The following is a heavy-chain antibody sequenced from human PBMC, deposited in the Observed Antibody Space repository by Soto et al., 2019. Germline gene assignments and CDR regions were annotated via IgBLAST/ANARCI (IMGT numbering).Heavy chain of an antibody. V-gene: IGHV3-23*01. CDR1: GFTFSNYA. D-gene: IGHD7-27*01. J-gene: IGHJ6*03. CDR3: ARVWGDYYMDV. Sequence: GGSLRLSCAASGFTFSNYAMRWVRQAPGKGLEWVSAISGRGDYTVYADSVKGRFTVSRDNSKNTLYLQLSSLRAEDTAIYYCARVWGDYYMDVWGRGTTVTVSS. CDR2: ISGRGDYT.